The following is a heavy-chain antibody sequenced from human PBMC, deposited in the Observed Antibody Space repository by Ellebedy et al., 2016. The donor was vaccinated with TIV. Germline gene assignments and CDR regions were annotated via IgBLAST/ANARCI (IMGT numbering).Heavy chain of an antibody. J-gene: IGHJ4*02. CDR2: IYSGGNT. D-gene: IGHD6-19*01. CDR3: AGGIGVAGTSLGY. CDR1: EFTVSSDY. Sequence: GESLKISCVVSEFTVSSDYMSWVRQAPGKGLEWVSTIYSGGNTYYADSVKGRFTISRDNSKNTLYLQMSSLRAEDTAVYYCAGGIGVAGTSLGYWGQGTLVTVSS. V-gene: IGHV3-53*01.